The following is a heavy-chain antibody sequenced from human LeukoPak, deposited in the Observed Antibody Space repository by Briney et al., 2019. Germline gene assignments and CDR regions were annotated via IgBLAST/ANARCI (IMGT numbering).Heavy chain of an antibody. CDR3: ARDGPDYDDAFDI. J-gene: IGHJ3*02. D-gene: IGHD3-22*01. CDR2: ISSSSRFI. CDR1: GISFSNYS. V-gene: IGHV3-21*01. Sequence: PGGSLRLSCAASGISFSNYSMNWVRQAPGKGLEWVSLISSSSRFIYYGDSVKGRFTISRDNAKNSLYLQMNSLRAEDTAVYYCARDGPDYDDAFDIWGQGTMVTVSS.